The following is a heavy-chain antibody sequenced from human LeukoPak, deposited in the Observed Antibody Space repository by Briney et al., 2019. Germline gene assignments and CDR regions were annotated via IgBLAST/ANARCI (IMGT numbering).Heavy chain of an antibody. CDR1: GGTFSSYA. CDR2: IIPIFGTA. D-gene: IGHD3-22*01. CDR3: ARERPQGYYAYDY. Sequence: GASVKASCKASGGTFSSYAISWVRQAPGQGLEWMGGIIPIFGTANYAQKFQGRVTITADESTSTAYMELSSLRSEDTAVYYCARERPQGYYAYDYWGQGTLVTVSS. V-gene: IGHV1-69*13. J-gene: IGHJ4*02.